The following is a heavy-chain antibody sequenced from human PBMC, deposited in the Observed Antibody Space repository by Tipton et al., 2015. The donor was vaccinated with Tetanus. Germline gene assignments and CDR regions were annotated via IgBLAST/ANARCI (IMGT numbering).Heavy chain of an antibody. CDR1: GGSISNYY. V-gene: IGHV4-4*07. D-gene: IGHD4-17*01. J-gene: IGHJ4*02. CDR3: ARHGDNAYFDY. CDR2: IYVTGAT. Sequence: TLSLTCSVSGGSISNYYWNWIRQPAGKGLEWIGRIYVTGATNHSPALQSRVTMSIDTSKNQFSLKLNSMAAADTAVYYCARHGDNAYFDYWGQGTLVTVSS.